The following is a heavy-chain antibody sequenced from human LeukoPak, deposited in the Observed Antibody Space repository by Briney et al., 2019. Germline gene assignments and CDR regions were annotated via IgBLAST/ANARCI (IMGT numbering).Heavy chain of an antibody. V-gene: IGHV3-23*01. CDR3: AKGPICSTTSCYTVGLIDY. D-gene: IGHD2-2*02. Sequence: GGSLRLSCAASGFTFSSYAMTWVRQAPGKGLEWVSAISGSGGSTYYADSVKGRFTISRDNSKNTLCLQMNSLRAEDTAVYYCAKGPICSTTSCYTVGLIDYWGQGTLVTVSS. J-gene: IGHJ4*02. CDR2: ISGSGGST. CDR1: GFTFSSYA.